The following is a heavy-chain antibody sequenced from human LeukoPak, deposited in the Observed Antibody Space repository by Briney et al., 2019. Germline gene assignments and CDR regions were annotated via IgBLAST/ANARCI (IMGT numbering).Heavy chain of an antibody. D-gene: IGHD1-14*01. J-gene: IGHJ3*02. V-gene: IGHV3-30*03. CDR2: ISYDGSNK. CDR3: ARDQLSETFDI. Sequence: PGRSLRLSCAASGFTFSSYGMHWVRQAPGKGLEWVAVISYDGSNKYYADSVKGRFTISRDNSKNTLYLQMNSLRVEDSAIYYCARDQLSETFDIWGQGTMVTVSS. CDR1: GFTFSSYG.